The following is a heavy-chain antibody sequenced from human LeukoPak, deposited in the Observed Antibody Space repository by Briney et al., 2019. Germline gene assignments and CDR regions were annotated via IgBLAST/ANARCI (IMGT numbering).Heavy chain of an antibody. V-gene: IGHV3-23*01. CDR1: GFAFSSYA. Sequence: QPGGSLRLSCAASGFAFSSYAMSWVRQPPGKGLEWVSVISRRDDYTYYADSVEGRFTISRDNSKNTLYLQMNTLRAEDTAVYYCANDYRSGSFHDFWGQGTLVTVSS. J-gene: IGHJ4*02. CDR3: ANDYRSGSFHDF. CDR2: ISRRDDYT. D-gene: IGHD3-10*01.